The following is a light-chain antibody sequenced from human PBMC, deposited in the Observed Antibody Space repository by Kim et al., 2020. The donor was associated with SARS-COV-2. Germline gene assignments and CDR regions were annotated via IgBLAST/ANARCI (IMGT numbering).Light chain of an antibody. V-gene: IGLV2-18*02. CDR3: SSYRSSSTRV. CDR2: EVS. CDR1: SSDVGSYNS. Sequence: QSALTQPPSVSGSPGQSVTISCTGTSSDVGSYNSVPWYQRSPGTAPKLMIYEVSNRPSGVPDRFSGSKSGNTASLTISGLQAEDEADYYCSSYRSSSTRVFGGGTQLTAL. J-gene: IGLJ2*01.